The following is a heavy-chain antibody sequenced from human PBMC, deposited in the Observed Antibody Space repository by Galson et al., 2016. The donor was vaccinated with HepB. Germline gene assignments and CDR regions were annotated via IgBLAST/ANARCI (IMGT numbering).Heavy chain of an antibody. D-gene: IGHD1-26*01. CDR1: EHTLTELA. CDR3: AAGEAPTTIDY. V-gene: IGHV1-24*01. CDR2: FDLEDGET. J-gene: IGHJ4*02. Sequence: SVKVSCKVSEHTLTELAIHWVRQPPGKGLEWMGGFDLEDGETIYAQKLQGRVTMTEDISTDTAYMELNSLRFDDTAVYYCAAGEAPTTIDYWGQGTLVTVSS.